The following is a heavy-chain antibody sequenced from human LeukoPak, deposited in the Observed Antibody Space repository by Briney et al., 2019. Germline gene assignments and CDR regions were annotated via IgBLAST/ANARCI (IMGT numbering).Heavy chain of an antibody. CDR2: IHYSGST. D-gene: IGHD5-24*01. V-gene: IGHV4-39*07. CDR1: GGSISSSSYY. J-gene: IGHJ4*02. CDR3: AREMSGYNSFDY. Sequence: SETLSLTCTVSGGSISSSSYYWGWIRQPPGKGLEWIGSIHYSGSTNYNPSLKSRVTISVDTSKNQFSLKLSSLTAADTAVYYCAREMSGYNSFDYWGQGTLVTVSS.